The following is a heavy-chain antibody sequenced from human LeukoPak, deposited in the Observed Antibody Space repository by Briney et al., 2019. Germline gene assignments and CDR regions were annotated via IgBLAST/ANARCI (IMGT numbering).Heavy chain of an antibody. Sequence: ASVKVSCKASGGTFSSYAISWVRQAPGQGLEWMGWISAYNGNTNYAQKLQGRVTMTTDTSTSTAYMELRSLRSDDTAVYYCARVEAPNYYGSGRDSAGMDVWGQGTTVTVSS. CDR3: ARVEAPNYYGSGRDSAGMDV. CDR1: GGTFSSYA. J-gene: IGHJ6*02. CDR2: ISAYNGNT. D-gene: IGHD3-10*01. V-gene: IGHV1-18*01.